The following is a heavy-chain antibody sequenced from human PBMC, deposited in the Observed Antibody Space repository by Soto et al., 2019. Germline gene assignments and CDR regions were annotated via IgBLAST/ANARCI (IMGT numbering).Heavy chain of an antibody. CDR2: IYYSGST. D-gene: IGHD3-22*01. V-gene: IGHV4-39*01. J-gene: IGHJ5*02. Sequence: QLQLQESGPGLVKPSETLSLTCTVSGGSISSSSYWWGWIRQPPGKGLEWIGSIYYSGSTYYNPSLKSRVTISVDTSKNQFSLKLSSVTAADSAVYYCARIVVVITATHSFDPWRQGTLVTVSS. CDR1: GGSISSSSYW. CDR3: ARIVVVITATHSFDP.